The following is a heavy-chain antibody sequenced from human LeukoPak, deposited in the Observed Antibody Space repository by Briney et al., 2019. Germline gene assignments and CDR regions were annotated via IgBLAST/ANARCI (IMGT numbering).Heavy chain of an antibody. D-gene: IGHD5-18*01. J-gene: IGHJ4*02. CDR1: GFTFSTYA. V-gene: IGHV3-33*01. CDR2: IWSDSTNK. Sequence: GRSLRLSCAASGFTFSTYAMHWVRQAPGKGLEWVAVIWSDSTNKYYADSVRGRFTISRDNAKNSLYLQMNSLRAEDTAVYYCARDLRPGYSYGYIDYWGQGTLVTVSS. CDR3: ARDLRPGYSYGYIDY.